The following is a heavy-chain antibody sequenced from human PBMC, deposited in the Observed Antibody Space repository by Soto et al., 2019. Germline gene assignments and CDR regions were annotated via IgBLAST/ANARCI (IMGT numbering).Heavy chain of an antibody. CDR3: ARDKGYDSSGYYDY. CDR2: ISSSSSYI. J-gene: IGHJ4*02. CDR1: GFTFSSYS. Sequence: EVQLVESGGGLVKPGGSLRLSCAASGFTFSSYSMNWVRQAPGKGLEWVSSISSSSSYIYYADSVKGRFTISRDNAKNSLYLQMNRLRAEDTAVYYCARDKGYDSSGYYDYWGQGTLVTVSS. V-gene: IGHV3-21*01. D-gene: IGHD3-22*01.